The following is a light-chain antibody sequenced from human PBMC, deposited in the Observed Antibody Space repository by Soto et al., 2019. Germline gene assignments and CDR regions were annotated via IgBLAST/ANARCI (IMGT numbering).Light chain of an antibody. Sequence: EIVMTQSPATLSVSPGEGATLSCRASQNINSNLAWYHQKPGQAPRLLIYGASTRATGIPVRFSGSVSGTEFTLTISSLQSEDFAVYYCQQYHNWPPWTFGQGTKVEIK. CDR2: GAS. J-gene: IGKJ1*01. V-gene: IGKV3-15*01. CDR3: QQYHNWPPWT. CDR1: QNINSN.